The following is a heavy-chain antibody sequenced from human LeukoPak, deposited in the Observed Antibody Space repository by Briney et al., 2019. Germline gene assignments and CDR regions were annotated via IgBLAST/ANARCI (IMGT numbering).Heavy chain of an antibody. CDR3: ARDSGYNGNDAFDI. Sequence: ASVKVSCKASGYTFTGYYMHWVRQAPGQGLEWMGRINPNSGSTNYAQKFQGRVTMTRDTSISTAYMELSRLRSDDTAVYYCARDSGYNGNDAFDIWGQGTMVTVSS. CDR1: GYTFTGYY. V-gene: IGHV1-2*06. D-gene: IGHD5-24*01. CDR2: INPNSGST. J-gene: IGHJ3*02.